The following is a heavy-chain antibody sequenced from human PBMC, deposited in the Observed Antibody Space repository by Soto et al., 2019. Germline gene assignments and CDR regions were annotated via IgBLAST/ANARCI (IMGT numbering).Heavy chain of an antibody. CDR2: ISGDSNYI. CDR3: ARVVYFDRSAYGL. CDR1: GFSFSGYN. D-gene: IGHD3-22*01. J-gene: IGHJ3*01. Sequence: EVQLVESGGGLVKPGGSLRLSCAASGFSFSGYNMNWVRQAPGKGLEWVSSISGDSNYIYYADSVQGRFTISRDNAKNSVYLQMNSLRAEDTAVYYCARVVYFDRSAYGLWGQGTIVTVSS. V-gene: IGHV3-21*01.